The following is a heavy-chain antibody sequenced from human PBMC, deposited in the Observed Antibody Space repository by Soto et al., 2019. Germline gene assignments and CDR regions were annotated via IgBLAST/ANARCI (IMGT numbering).Heavy chain of an antibody. CDR3: ARDWGSVMATISVGDYYYGMDV. Sequence: ASVKVSCKASGYTFTSYYMHWVRQAPGQGLEWMGIINPSGGSTSYAQKFQGRVTMTRDTSTSTVYMELSSLRSEDTAVYYCARDWGSVMATISVGDYYYGMDVWGQGTTVTVSS. CDR1: GYTFTSYY. D-gene: IGHD2-21*01. J-gene: IGHJ6*02. CDR2: INPSGGST. V-gene: IGHV1-46*01.